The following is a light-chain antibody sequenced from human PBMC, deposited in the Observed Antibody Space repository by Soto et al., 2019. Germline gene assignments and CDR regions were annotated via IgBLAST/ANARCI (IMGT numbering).Light chain of an antibody. V-gene: IGLV1-40*01. Sequence: QSVLTQPPSVSGAPGQRVSISCTGTSSTIGAGHDVHWYQQFPGTTPKLLIYGHTNRPSGVPDRFSGSKSDTSASLAITGLQAEDEADYYCQSYDSSGLRVFGGGTQLTVL. CDR1: SSTIGAGHD. CDR3: QSYDSSGLRV. J-gene: IGLJ2*01. CDR2: GHT.